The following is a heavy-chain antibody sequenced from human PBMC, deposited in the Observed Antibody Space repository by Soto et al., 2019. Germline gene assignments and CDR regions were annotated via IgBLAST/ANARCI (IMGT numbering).Heavy chain of an antibody. D-gene: IGHD6-19*01. J-gene: IGHJ3*02. CDR1: CGSVISGSYY. Sequence: SETLSLTCTFSCGSVISGSYYWSWIRQPPGKGLEWIGYIYYSGSTNYNPSLKSRVTISVDTSKNQFSLKLSSVTAADTAVYYCARVGYSSGWYVAFDIWGQGTMVTVSS. CDR3: ARVGYSSGWYVAFDI. CDR2: IYYSGST. V-gene: IGHV4-61*01.